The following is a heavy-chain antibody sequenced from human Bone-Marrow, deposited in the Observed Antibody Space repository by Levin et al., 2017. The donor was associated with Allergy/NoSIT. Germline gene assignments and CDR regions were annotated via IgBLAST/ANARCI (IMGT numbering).Heavy chain of an antibody. J-gene: IGHJ2*01. V-gene: IGHV4-59*01. CDR2: AYSSGIT. Sequence: SETLSLTCSVSGGSISRYYWNWIRQPPGKGLEWIGHAYSSGITSYNPSLKGRVTISPDESRNQISLTLTSVTSADTAVYFCARLSELWPALGYFGLWGRGTLVTVSS. CDR3: ARLSELWPALGYFGL. CDR1: GGSISRYY. D-gene: IGHD3-16*01.